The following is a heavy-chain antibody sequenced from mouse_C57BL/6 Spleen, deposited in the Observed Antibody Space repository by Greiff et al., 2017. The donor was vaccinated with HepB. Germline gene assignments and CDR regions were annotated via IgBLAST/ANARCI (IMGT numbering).Heavy chain of an antibody. Sequence: EVKLMESGGGLVKPGGSLKLSCAASGFTFSDYGMHWVRQAPEKGLEWVAYISSGSSTIYYADTVKGRFTISRDNAKNTLFLQMTSLRSEDTAMYYCARGLGYGYCDVGGTGTTVTGSS. CDR2: ISSGSSTI. V-gene: IGHV5-17*01. J-gene: IGHJ1*03. CDR3: ARGLGYGYCDV. CDR1: GFTFSDYG. D-gene: IGHD4-1*01.